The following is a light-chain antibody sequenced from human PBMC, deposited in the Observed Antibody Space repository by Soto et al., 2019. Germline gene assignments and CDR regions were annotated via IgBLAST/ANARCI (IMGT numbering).Light chain of an antibody. CDR2: DNN. J-gene: IGLJ2*01. Sequence: QSVLTQPPSVSAAPGQKVTISCSGSSSNIGNNYVSWYRQLPGTAPKLLIYDNNKRPSGIPDRFSGSKSGTSATLGITGLQTGDEADYYCGTWDSSLSAGVFSGGTKLTVL. CDR1: SSNIGNNY. V-gene: IGLV1-51*01. CDR3: GTWDSSLSAGV.